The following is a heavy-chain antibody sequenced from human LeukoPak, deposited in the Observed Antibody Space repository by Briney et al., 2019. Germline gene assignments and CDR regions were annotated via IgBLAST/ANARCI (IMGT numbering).Heavy chain of an antibody. Sequence: PRGSPRLSCAASGFTFSNYWMHWVCQAPGKGLVWVSRINRDGRGTNYADSDYGRCTISRDNAKNTVILQMNSLRAEDTAVYYCALPLRDGDCYFDYWGQGAMVTVSS. D-gene: IGHD4-17*01. CDR1: GFTFSNYW. CDR2: INRDGRGT. CDR3: ALPLRDGDCYFDY. J-gene: IGHJ4*03. V-gene: IGHV3-74*01.